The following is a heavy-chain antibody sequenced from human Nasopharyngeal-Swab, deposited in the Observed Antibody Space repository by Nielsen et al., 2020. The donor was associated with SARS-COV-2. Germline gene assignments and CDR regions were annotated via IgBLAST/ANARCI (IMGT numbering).Heavy chain of an antibody. CDR1: GSSFTSYW. CDR2: IDPGDSDT. J-gene: IGHJ3*02. V-gene: IGHV5-51*01. D-gene: IGHD1-1*01. Sequence: GESLKISCKGSGSSFTSYWIGWVRQMPGKGLEWLGIIDPGDSDTRYSPSFQGQVTISADKSISTAYLQWSSLKASDTAMYYCARPTNHDRAFDIWGQGTMVTVSS. CDR3: ARPTNHDRAFDI.